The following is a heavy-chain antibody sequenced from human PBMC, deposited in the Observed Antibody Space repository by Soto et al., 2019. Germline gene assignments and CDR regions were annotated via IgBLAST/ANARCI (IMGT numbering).Heavy chain of an antibody. CDR2: IYWDDDK. CDR3: AHSDNVSDAFDI. Sequence: QITLKESGPTLVKPTQTLTLTCTFSGFSLRISGVGVGWIRQPPGKALEWLALIYWDDDKRYSPSLKSRLTINQDTSNNQVVLTMNNMDPVDTATYYCAHSDNVSDAFDIWGQGTMVTVSS. CDR1: GFSLRISGVG. D-gene: IGHD1-20*01. J-gene: IGHJ3*02. V-gene: IGHV2-5*02.